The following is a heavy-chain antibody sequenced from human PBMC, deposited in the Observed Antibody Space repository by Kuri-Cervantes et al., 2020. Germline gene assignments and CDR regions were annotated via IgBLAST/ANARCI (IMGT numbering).Heavy chain of an antibody. J-gene: IGHJ4*02. V-gene: IGHV3-30-3*01. CDR2: ISYDGSNK. D-gene: IGHD1-26*01. Sequence: LSLTCAASGFTFSSYAMHWVRQAPGKGLEWVAVISYDGSNKYYADSVKGRFTISRDNAKNSLYLQMNSLRDEDTAVYYCARDFRWAEWELLGLFDYWGQGTLVTVSS. CDR3: ARDFRWAEWELLGLFDY. CDR1: GFTFSSYA.